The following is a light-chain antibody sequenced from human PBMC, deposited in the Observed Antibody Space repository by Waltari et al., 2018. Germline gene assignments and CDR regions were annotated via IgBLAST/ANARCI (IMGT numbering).Light chain of an antibody. CDR3: QHYVRLPAT. CDR2: DSS. V-gene: IGKV3-20*01. J-gene: IGKJ1*01. CDR1: QSVGRS. Sequence: EIVLTQSPGTLSLSPGERGTLACRASQSVGRSLAWYQQKPWQAPRLLIYDSSRRATGIPDRFSGSGSGTDFSLTISRLEPEDFAVYYCQHYVRLPATFGQGTKVEI.